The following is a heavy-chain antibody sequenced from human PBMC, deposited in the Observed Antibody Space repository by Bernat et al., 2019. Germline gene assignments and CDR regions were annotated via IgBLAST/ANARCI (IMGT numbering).Heavy chain of an antibody. Sequence: QLQLQESGPGLVKPSETLSLTCTVSGGSISSSSYYWGWIRQPPGKGLEWIGSIYYSGSTYYNPSLTSRVTISVDTSKDRFSRKLISVTAADTAVYYCGRHKGSSWSVVRGGFPDYWGRGTLVTDSS. CDR1: GGSISSSSYY. J-gene: IGHJ4*02. V-gene: IGHV4-39*01. D-gene: IGHD6-13*01. CDR2: IYYSGST. CDR3: GRHKGSSWSVVRGGFPDY.